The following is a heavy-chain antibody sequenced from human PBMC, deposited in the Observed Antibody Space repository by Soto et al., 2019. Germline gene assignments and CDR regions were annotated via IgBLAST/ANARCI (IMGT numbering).Heavy chain of an antibody. CDR1: GGFFSGDY. J-gene: IGHJ4*02. CDR3: AVDGAMIGY. D-gene: IGHD3-16*01. CDR2: INHSGIT. Sequence: SETLSLTCAVYGGFFSGDYWNWIRQPPGKGLEWIGEINHSGITNYNPSLKSRVTISLDTSKSQFSLKLSSVTAADTAVYYCAVDGAMIGYWGPGTLVTVSS. V-gene: IGHV4-34*01.